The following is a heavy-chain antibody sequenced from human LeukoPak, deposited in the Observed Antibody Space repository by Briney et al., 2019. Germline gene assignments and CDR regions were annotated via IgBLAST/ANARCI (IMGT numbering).Heavy chain of an antibody. J-gene: IGHJ5*02. CDR2: IYTSGST. D-gene: IGHD6-13*01. CDR3: ARDLIGYSSSWYSGNWFDP. Sequence: PSETLSLTCTVSGDSISTYYWSWIRQPAGKGLEWIGRIYTSGSTNYNPSLKSRVTMSVDTSKNQFSLKLSSVTAADTAVYYCARDLIGYSSSWYSGNWFDPWGQGTLVTVSS. CDR1: GDSISTYY. V-gene: IGHV4-4*07.